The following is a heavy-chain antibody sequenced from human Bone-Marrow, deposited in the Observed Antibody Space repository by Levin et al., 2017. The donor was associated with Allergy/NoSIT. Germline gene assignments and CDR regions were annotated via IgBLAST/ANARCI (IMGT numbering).Heavy chain of an antibody. CDR3: AKSYSSSRVVAATHLDAFDI. D-gene: IGHD2-15*01. CDR1: GFTFSSYA. CDR2: ISGSGGST. V-gene: IGHV3-23*01. Sequence: GESLKISCAASGFTFSSYAMSWVRQAPGKGLEWVSAISGSGGSTYYADSVKGRFTISRDNSKNTLYLQMNSLRAEDTAVYYCAKSYSSSRVVAATHLDAFDIWGQGTMVTVSS. J-gene: IGHJ3*02.